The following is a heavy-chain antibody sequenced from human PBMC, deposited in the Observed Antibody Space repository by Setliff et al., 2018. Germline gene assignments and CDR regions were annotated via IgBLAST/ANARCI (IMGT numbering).Heavy chain of an antibody. CDR1: GYTLSRHY. CDR3: ARAGVAAADRKGLLEY. D-gene: IGHD6-13*01. Sequence: ASVKVSCKATGYTLSRHYMHWARQAPGQGLEWMGIINPGGGSASIVQKFQGRVTMTSDTSTSTVYMGVTGLTSEDTAVYYCARAGVAAADRKGLLEYWGQGTLVTVSS. J-gene: IGHJ4*02. CDR2: INPGGGSA. V-gene: IGHV1-46*01.